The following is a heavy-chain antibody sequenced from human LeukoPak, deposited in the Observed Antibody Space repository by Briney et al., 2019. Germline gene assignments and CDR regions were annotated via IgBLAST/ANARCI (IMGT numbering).Heavy chain of an antibody. Sequence: SETLSLTCTVSGGSISSYYWRWIRQPAGRGLEWIGRIYTSGSTNYNPSLKSRVAMSVDTSKNQFSLKLSSVTAADTAVYYCARWSVGSSGWYSWFDPWGQGTLVTVSS. D-gene: IGHD6-19*01. J-gene: IGHJ5*02. CDR1: GGSISSYY. CDR3: ARWSVGSSGWYSWFDP. CDR2: IYTSGST. V-gene: IGHV4-4*07.